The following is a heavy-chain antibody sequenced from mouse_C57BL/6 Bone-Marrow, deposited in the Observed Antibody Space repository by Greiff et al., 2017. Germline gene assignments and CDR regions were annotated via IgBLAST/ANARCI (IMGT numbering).Heavy chain of an antibody. J-gene: IGHJ4*01. CDR3: SRWLPLSAMDY. D-gene: IGHD2-2*01. Sequence: QVQLQQPGAELVKPGASVKMSCKASGYTFTSYWITWVKQRPGQGLEWIGDIYPGSGSTNYNEKFKSKATLTVATSSSTAYMQLSSLTSADSAVYDCSRWLPLSAMDYGGQGTSVTVSA. CDR2: IYPGSGST. CDR1: GYTFTSYW. V-gene: IGHV1-55*01.